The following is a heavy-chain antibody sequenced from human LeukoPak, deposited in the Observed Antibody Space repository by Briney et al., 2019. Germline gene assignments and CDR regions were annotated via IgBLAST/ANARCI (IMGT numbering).Heavy chain of an antibody. CDR3: VRVRGYWLVRGYLDY. J-gene: IGHJ4*02. Sequence: PSETLSLTCTVSGGSMSSSSYYWGWIRQSPGKGLEWIGSIYYSGANHYTPSLKTRVTMSVDTSKNQFSVKLTSVTATDTAVYYCVRVRGYWLVRGYLDYWGQGTQVTVSS. D-gene: IGHD6-19*01. CDR2: IYYSGAN. V-gene: IGHV4-39*02. CDR1: GGSMSSSSYY.